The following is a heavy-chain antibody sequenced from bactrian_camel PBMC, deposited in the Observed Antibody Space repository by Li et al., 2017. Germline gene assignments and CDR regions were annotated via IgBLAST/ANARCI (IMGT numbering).Heavy chain of an antibody. Sequence: VQLVESGGGSVQAGGSLRLSCTASGYTTATSTKYCLGWFRQSPGKQRERVAHIDTDGNGRYSDPVKGRFTTSKDNAMNTLYLQMNSLKPEDTAMYYCAALPYACTMFGGAISGSKHAYWGPGTQVTVS. CDR2: IDTDGNGR. CDR3: AALPYACTMFGGAISGSKHAY. J-gene: IGHJ4*01. CDR1: GYTTATSTKYC. D-gene: IGHD1*01. V-gene: IGHV3S6*01.